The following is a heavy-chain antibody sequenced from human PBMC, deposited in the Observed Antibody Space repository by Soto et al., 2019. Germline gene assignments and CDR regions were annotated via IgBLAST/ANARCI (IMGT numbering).Heavy chain of an antibody. Sequence: ASVKVSCKASGYTFTSYDINWVRQATGQGLEWMGWMNPNSGNTGYAQKFQGRVTITADKSTSTAYMELSSLRSEDTAVYYCARDRERVVVVPAASDYYYYYMDVWGKGTTVTVSS. J-gene: IGHJ6*03. CDR3: ARDRERVVVVPAASDYYYYYMDV. CDR1: GYTFTSYD. D-gene: IGHD2-2*01. CDR2: MNPNSGNT. V-gene: IGHV1-8*01.